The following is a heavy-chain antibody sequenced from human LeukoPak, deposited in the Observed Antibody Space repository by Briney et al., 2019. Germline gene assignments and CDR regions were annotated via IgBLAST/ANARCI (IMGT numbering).Heavy chain of an antibody. CDR2: ISGSGGST. CDR1: GFTFSSYA. V-gene: IGHV3-23*01. J-gene: IGHJ4*02. D-gene: IGHD6-13*01. Sequence: QPGGSLRLSCAASGFTFSSYAMSWVRQAPGKGLEWVSAISGSGGSTYYADSVKGRFTLSRDNSKNTLYLQMNSLRAEDTAVYYCAKDHFGQQLVDGYFDYWGQGTLVTVSS. CDR3: AKDHFGQQLVDGYFDY.